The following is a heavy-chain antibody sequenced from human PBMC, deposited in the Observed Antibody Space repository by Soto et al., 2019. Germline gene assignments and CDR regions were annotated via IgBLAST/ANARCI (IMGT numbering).Heavy chain of an antibody. V-gene: IGHV4-4*02. D-gene: IGHD3-10*01. CDR2: IYHSGST. Sequence: PSETLSLTCAVSGGSISSSNWWSWVRQPPGKGLEWIGEIYHSGSTNYNPSLKSRVTISVDKSKNQFSLKLSSVTAADTAVYYCASHVTMVRGVLDYWGQGTLVNVSS. J-gene: IGHJ4*02. CDR1: GGSISSSNW. CDR3: ASHVTMVRGVLDY.